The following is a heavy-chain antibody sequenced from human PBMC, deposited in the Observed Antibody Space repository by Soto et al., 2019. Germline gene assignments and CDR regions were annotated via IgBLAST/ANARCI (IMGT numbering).Heavy chain of an antibody. D-gene: IGHD5-12*01. CDR1: GYTFTSYD. CDR2: MNPHSGNT. Sequence: QVQLVQSGAEVKKPGASVKVSCKASGYTFTSYDINWVRQATGQGLEWMGWMNPHSGNTAYAQKFQGRVTMTSNSSISTAYMELSSLSSEDAAVYCCASERRDGYDNWGQGTLVTVSS. CDR3: ASERRDGYDN. V-gene: IGHV1-8*01. J-gene: IGHJ4*02.